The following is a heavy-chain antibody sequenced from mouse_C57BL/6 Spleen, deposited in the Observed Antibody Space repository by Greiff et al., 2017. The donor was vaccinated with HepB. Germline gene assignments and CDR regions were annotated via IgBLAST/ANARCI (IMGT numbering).Heavy chain of an antibody. D-gene: IGHD4-1*01. Sequence: VKLMESGAELVKPGASVKISCKASGYAFSSYWMNWVKQRPGKGLEWIGQIYPGDGDTNYNGKFKGKATLTADKSSSTAYMQLSSLTSEDSAVYFCARSGTGTGFAYWGQGTLVTVSA. CDR1: GYAFSSYW. CDR3: ARSGTGTGFAY. CDR2: IYPGDGDT. V-gene: IGHV1-80*01. J-gene: IGHJ3*01.